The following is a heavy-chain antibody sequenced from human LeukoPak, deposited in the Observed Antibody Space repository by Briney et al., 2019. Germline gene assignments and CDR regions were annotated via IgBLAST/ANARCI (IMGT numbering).Heavy chain of an antibody. CDR1: GYTFTGYY. Sequence: ASVKVSCKASGYTFTGYYMHWVRQAPGQGLEWMGWINPNSGGTNYAQKFQGRVTMTRDMSTSTVYMELSSLRSEDTAVYYCARADPIQLWTPRRLVRAWFDPWGQGTLVTVSS. J-gene: IGHJ5*02. V-gene: IGHV1-2*02. CDR2: INPNSGGT. D-gene: IGHD5-18*01. CDR3: ARADPIQLWTPRRLVRAWFDP.